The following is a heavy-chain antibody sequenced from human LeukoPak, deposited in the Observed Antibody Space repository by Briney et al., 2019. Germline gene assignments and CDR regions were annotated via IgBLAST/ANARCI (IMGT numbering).Heavy chain of an antibody. Sequence: SETLSLTCAGYGGSFSGYYWSWIRQPPGKGLEWIGEINHSGSTNYNPSLKSRVTISVDTSKNQFSLKLSSVTAADTAVYYCARRITMVRGFNYWGQGTLVTVSS. J-gene: IGHJ4*02. CDR2: INHSGST. V-gene: IGHV4-34*01. CDR1: GGSFSGYY. CDR3: ARRITMVRGFNY. D-gene: IGHD3-10*01.